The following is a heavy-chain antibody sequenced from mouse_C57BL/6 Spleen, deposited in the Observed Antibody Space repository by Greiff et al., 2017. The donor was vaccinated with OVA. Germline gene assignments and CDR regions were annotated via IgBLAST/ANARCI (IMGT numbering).Heavy chain of an antibody. V-gene: IGHV6-6*01. CDR1: GFTFSDAW. D-gene: IGHD3-2*02. CDR2: IRNKANNHAT. CDR3: TSGYYYFDY. J-gene: IGHJ2*01. Sequence: EVKLVESGGGLVQPGGSMKLSCAASGFTFSDAWMDWVRQSPVKGLEWVAEIRNKANNHATYYAESVKGRFTISRDDSKSSVYLQMNSLRAEDTGIYYCTSGYYYFDYWGQGTTLTVSS.